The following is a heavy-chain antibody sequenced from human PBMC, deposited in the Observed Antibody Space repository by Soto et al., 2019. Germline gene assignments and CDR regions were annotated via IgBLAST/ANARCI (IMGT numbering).Heavy chain of an antibody. V-gene: IGHV1-69*02. Sequence: QVQLVQSGAEVKKPGSSVKVSCKASGGTFSSYTISWVRQAPGQGLEWMGRIIPILGIANYAQKFQGRVTITADNSTSTAYMELSSLRSEDTAVYYCARGDAISGRGDAFDIWGQGTMVTVSS. J-gene: IGHJ3*02. CDR2: IIPILGIA. D-gene: IGHD2-15*01. CDR1: GGTFSSYT. CDR3: ARGDAISGRGDAFDI.